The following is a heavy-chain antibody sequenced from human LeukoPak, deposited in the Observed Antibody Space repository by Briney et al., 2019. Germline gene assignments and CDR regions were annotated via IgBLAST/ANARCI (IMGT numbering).Heavy chain of an antibody. CDR2: IKPSGGST. Sequence: ASVKVSCKASGYRFTSYYMHWVRQAPGRGLEWMGIIKPSGGSTSYAQKFQGRVTMTRDTSTSTVYMELSSLRSEDTAVYYCARVSVAIDYWGQGTLVTVSS. CDR3: ARVSVAIDY. D-gene: IGHD6-19*01. J-gene: IGHJ4*02. CDR1: GYRFTSYY. V-gene: IGHV1-46*01.